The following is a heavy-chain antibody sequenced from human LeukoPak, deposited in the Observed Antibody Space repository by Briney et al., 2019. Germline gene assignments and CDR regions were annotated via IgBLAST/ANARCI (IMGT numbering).Heavy chain of an antibody. CDR2: ISYDGSNK. CDR3: ARDPYCTNGVCYIISYYYYYGMDV. D-gene: IGHD2-8*01. J-gene: IGHJ6*02. V-gene: IGHV3-30*04. CDR1: GFTFSSYA. Sequence: PGGSLRLSCAASGFTFSSYAMHWVRQAPGKGLEWVAVISYDGSNKYYADSVKGRFTISRDNSKNTLYLQMNSLRAEDTAVYYCARDPYCTNGVCYIISYYYYYGMDVWGQGTTVTVSS.